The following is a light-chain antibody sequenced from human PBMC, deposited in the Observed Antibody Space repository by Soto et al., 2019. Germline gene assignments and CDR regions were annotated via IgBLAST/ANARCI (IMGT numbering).Light chain of an antibody. CDR1: SSDVGNYNL. CDR2: EGS. Sequence: QSALTQPASVSGFPGQSITISCTGTSSDVGNYNLLSWYQQHPGKAPKLIIYEGSKRPSGVSDCFSGSKSGNTASLTILGLQAEDEAEYYCCSYGSRATSVIFGGGTKLTVL. V-gene: IGLV2-23*01. J-gene: IGLJ2*01. CDR3: CSYGSRATSVI.